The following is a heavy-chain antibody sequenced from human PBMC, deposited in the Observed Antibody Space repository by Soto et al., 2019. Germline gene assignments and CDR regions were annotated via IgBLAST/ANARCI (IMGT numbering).Heavy chain of an antibody. V-gene: IGHV1-69*12. J-gene: IGHJ4*02. D-gene: IGHD3-3*01. CDR3: ARVRVRFLEWLGSEG. CDR2: IIPIFGTA. Sequence: QVQLVQSGAEVKKPGSSVKVSCKASGGSFSSYAFGWVRHAPGQGLEWMGGIIPIFGTANYAQKFQGRVTITADESTSTAYMELSSLRSEDTAVYYCARVRVRFLEWLGSEGWGQGTLVTVSS. CDR1: GGSFSSYA.